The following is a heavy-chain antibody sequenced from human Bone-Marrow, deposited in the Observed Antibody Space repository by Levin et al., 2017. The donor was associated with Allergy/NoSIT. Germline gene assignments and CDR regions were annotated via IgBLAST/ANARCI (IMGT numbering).Heavy chain of an antibody. CDR3: ARTFRHGCTGTTCFFTWFDP. CDR1: GVSISSSSYY. Sequence: PSETLSLTCTVSGVSISSSSYYWSWIRQPAGKGLEWIGHISNGGSTNYNPSLKSRVTISVDTSKKQFSLKMTSVTAADTAVYYCARTFRHGCTGTTCFFTWFDPWGQGTLVTVSS. CDR2: ISNGGST. D-gene: IGHD2-2*01. J-gene: IGHJ5*02. V-gene: IGHV4-61*09.